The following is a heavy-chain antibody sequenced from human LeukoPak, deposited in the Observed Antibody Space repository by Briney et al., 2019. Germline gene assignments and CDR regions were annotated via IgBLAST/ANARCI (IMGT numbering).Heavy chain of an antibody. Sequence: SETLSLTCTVSGGSISSYYWSWIRQPAGKGLEWIGSIYYSGSTYYNPSLKSRVTISVDTSKNQFSLKLSSVTAADTAVYYCARRNYVWGSYRPIDYWGQGTLVTVSS. D-gene: IGHD3-16*02. CDR1: GGSISSYY. J-gene: IGHJ4*02. CDR3: ARRNYVWGSYRPIDY. V-gene: IGHV4-4*07. CDR2: IYYSGST.